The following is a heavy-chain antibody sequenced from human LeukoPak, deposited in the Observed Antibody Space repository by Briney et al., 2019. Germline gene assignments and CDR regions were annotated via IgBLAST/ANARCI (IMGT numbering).Heavy chain of an antibody. CDR3: VRGEYARGHCDY. J-gene: IGHJ4*02. V-gene: IGHV5-51*01. CDR2: TYPGDSDT. CDR1: GYSFSSYW. D-gene: IGHD2-21*01. Sequence: GESLKISCKGSGYSFSSYWIAWVRQMPGKGLEWMGVTYPGDSDTRYSPSFQGQVTISADKSISTAYLQWSSLKASDTAMYYCVRGEYARGHCDYWGRGTLVTVSS.